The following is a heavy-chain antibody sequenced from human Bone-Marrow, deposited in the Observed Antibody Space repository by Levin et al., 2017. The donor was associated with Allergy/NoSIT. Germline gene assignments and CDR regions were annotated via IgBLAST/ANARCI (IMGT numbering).Heavy chain of an antibody. CDR1: GYTFTTYY. D-gene: IGHD3-10*01. Sequence: PGGSLRLSCKASGYTFTTYYMHWVRQAPGQGLEWLGIINTNDGSTSYAPSFQGRISIARDTSTSTVYMELSSLRSEDTAVYYCARDWAVEGTSYGSGTSVSYHFYGMDVWGQGTTVTVSS. V-gene: IGHV1-46*01. CDR2: INTNDGST. J-gene: IGHJ6*02. CDR3: ARDWAVEGTSYGSGTSVSYHFYGMDV.